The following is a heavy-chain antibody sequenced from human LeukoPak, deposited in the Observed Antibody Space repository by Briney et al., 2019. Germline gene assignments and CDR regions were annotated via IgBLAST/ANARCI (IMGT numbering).Heavy chain of an antibody. CDR1: GFTFSSYE. CDR2: VSGSGVTM. CDR3: AREDIRLDYFDY. J-gene: IGHJ4*02. Sequence: GGSLRLSCAASGFTFSSYEMNWVRQAPGRGLEWVSYVSGSGVTMYYADSVKGRSTISRDDAKNSLYLQMNSLRAEDTAVYYCAREDIRLDYFDYWGQGTLVTVSS. D-gene: IGHD6-19*01. V-gene: IGHV3-48*03.